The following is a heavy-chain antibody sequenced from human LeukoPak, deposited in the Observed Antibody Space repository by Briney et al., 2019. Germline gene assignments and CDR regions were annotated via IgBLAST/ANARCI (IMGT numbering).Heavy chain of an antibody. Sequence: APVKVSCKASGYTFTSYGISWVRQAPGQGLEWMGWISAYNGNTNYAQKLQGRVTMTTDTSTSTAYMELRRLRSDDTAVYYCARTGLGDYVWGSYRHQYYFDYWGQGTLVTVSS. D-gene: IGHD3-16*02. J-gene: IGHJ4*02. CDR1: GYTFTSYG. CDR3: ARTGLGDYVWGSYRHQYYFDY. CDR2: ISAYNGNT. V-gene: IGHV1-18*01.